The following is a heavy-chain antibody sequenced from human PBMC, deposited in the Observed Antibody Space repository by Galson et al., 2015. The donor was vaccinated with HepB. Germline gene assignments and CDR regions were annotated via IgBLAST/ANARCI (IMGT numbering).Heavy chain of an antibody. CDR1: GGTFSSFT. V-gene: IGHV1-69*10. Sequence: SVKVSCKASGGTFSSFTISWVRQAPGQGLEWIGGITPILGVTKYAQSLQGRVTITADTSTATVYMELSGLRSEDTAAYFCTRGPLRGSQGGPQPLFDYWGLGTLVTVSS. J-gene: IGHJ4*02. D-gene: IGHD3-16*01. CDR2: ITPILGVT. CDR3: TRGPLRGSQGGPQPLFDY.